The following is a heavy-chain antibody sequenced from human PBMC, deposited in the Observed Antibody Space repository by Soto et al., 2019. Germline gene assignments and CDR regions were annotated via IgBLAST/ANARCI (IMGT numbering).Heavy chain of an antibody. D-gene: IGHD1-26*01. CDR2: ISYDGSNK. Sequence: QVQLVESGGGVVQPGRSLRLSCAASGFTFSSYGMHWVRQAPGKGLEWVAVISYDGSNKYYADSVKGRFTISRDNSKNTQYLQMNSLRAEDTAVYYCAKERGPGRRSGSYLSDYWGQGTLVTVSS. CDR3: AKERGPGRRSGSYLSDY. V-gene: IGHV3-30*18. CDR1: GFTFSSYG. J-gene: IGHJ4*02.